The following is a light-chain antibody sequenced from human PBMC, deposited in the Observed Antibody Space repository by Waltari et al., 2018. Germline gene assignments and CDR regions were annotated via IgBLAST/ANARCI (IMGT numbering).Light chain of an antibody. CDR3: QQRSNWPPGPLT. Sequence: EIVLTQSPATLSLSPGERATLSCRASQSVSSYLAWYQQKPGQAPRLPIYDASNRATGIPARFSGSGSGTDFTLTISSLEPEDFAVYYCQQRSNWPPGPLTFGGGTKVEIK. V-gene: IGKV3-11*01. J-gene: IGKJ4*01. CDR2: DAS. CDR1: QSVSSY.